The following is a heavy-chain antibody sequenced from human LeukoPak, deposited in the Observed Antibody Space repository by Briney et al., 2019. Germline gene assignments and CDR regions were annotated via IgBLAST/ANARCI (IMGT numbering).Heavy chain of an antibody. CDR1: GFTSGDYW. CDR3: ARDGSGWSVY. Sequence: GGSLRPSCTASGFTSGDYWMSWLRQAPGKGLEWVINISPDGREKYFVDSVKGRFTISRDNAKNSLYLQMNSLRAEDTAVYYCARDGSGWSVYWGQGTLVTVSS. J-gene: IGHJ4*02. CDR2: ISPDGREK. V-gene: IGHV3-7*01. D-gene: IGHD6-19*01.